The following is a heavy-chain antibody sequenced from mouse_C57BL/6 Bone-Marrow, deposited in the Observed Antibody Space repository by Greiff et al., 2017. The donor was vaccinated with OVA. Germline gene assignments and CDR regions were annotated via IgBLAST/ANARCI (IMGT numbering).Heavy chain of an antibody. Sequence: QVQLQQPGAELVKPGASVKVSCKASGYTFTSYWMHWVKQRPGQGLEWIGRIHPSDSDTNYNQKFKGKATLTVDKSSSTAYMQLRSLTSEDSSDYYCAIGNYYYDRRAYYWGQGTTLTVSS. J-gene: IGHJ2*01. CDR1: GYTFTSYW. D-gene: IGHD2-4*01. CDR3: AIGNYYYDRRAYY. CDR2: IHPSDSDT. V-gene: IGHV1-74*01.